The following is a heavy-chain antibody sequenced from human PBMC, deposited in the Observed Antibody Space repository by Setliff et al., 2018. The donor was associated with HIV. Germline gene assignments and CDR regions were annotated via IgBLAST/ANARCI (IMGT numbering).Heavy chain of an antibody. CDR3: SRGPPFDR. CDR1: GGSITSGSYS. Sequence: SETLSLTCTVSGGSITSGSYSWTWIRQPAGKGLEWIGHVASSGNIDYNPSLKSRVTISADTSKNQFSLKLTSGTTADTATYYCSRGPPFDRWGRGTLVTVSS. J-gene: IGHJ2*01. CDR2: VASSGNI. V-gene: IGHV4-61*09.